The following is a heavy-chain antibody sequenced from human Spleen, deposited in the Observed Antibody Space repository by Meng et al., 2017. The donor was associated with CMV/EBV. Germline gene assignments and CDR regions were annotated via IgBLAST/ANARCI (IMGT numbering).Heavy chain of an antibody. V-gene: IGHV1-2*02. J-gene: IGHJ4*02. Sequence: ASVKVSCKASGYTFTGYYIHWVRQAPGQGLEWMGWINPNSGDTRYAQEFQGRVTMTRNTPISTAYMELSSLRSEDTAVYYCARGLGVTGSPRVDWGQGTLVTVSS. CDR1: GYTFTGYY. CDR2: INPNSGDT. CDR3: ARGLGVTGSPRVD. D-gene: IGHD2-21*02.